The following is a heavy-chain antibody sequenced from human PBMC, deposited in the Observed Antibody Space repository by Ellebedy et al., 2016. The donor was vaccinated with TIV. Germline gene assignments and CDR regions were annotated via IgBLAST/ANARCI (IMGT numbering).Heavy chain of an antibody. CDR1: GYTFTSYA. CDR3: AREVYSSSWYGSWFDP. Sequence: ASVKVSXXASGYTFTSYAMHWVRQAPGQRLEWMGWINAGNGNTKYSQKFQGRVTITRDTSASTAYMELSSLRSEDTAVYYCAREVYSSSWYGSWFDPWGQGTLVTVSS. D-gene: IGHD6-13*01. V-gene: IGHV1-3*01. CDR2: INAGNGNT. J-gene: IGHJ5*02.